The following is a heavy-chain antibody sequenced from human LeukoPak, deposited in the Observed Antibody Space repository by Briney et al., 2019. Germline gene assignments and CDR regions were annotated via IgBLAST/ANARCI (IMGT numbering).Heavy chain of an antibody. CDR2: ISSSSRHI. D-gene: IGHD1-26*01. Sequence: GGSLRLSCAASGFTFSRYTMNWVRQAPEKGLECVSPISSSSRHIYYADSVKGRLTISRDNANNSLFLQMNSLRVDDTAVYYCARAIVGATTGTVDLWGQGTLVTVSS. J-gene: IGHJ5*02. CDR1: GFTFSRYT. CDR3: ARAIVGATTGTVDL. V-gene: IGHV3-21*01.